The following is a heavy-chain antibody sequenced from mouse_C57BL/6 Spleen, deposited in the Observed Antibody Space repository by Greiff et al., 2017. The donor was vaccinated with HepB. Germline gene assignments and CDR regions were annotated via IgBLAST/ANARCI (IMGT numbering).Heavy chain of an antibody. CDR1: GFNIKDDY. J-gene: IGHJ1*03. V-gene: IGHV14-4*01. Sequence: EVKLMESGAELVRPGASVKLSCTASGFNIKDDYMHWVKQRPEQGLEWIGWIDPENGDTEYASKFQGKATITADTSSNTAYLQLSSLTSEDTAVYYCTTSRSKWYFDVWGTGTTVTVSS. CDR2: IDPENGDT. D-gene: IGHD2-5*01. CDR3: TTSRSKWYFDV.